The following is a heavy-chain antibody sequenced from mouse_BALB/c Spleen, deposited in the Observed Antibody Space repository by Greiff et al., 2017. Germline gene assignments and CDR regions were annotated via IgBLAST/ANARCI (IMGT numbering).Heavy chain of an antibody. Sequence: EVQLVESGGGLVQPGGSLRLSCATSGFTFTDYYMSWVRQPPGKALEWLGFIRNKANGYTTEYSATVKGPFTITRDNSQSILYLQMHTLRAEDSAAYYCARGMGILRNWYFDVWGAGTTVTVSA. J-gene: IGHJ1*01. V-gene: IGHV7-3*02. CDR1: GFTFTDYY. D-gene: IGHD1-1*01. CDR3: ARGMGILRNWYFDV. CDR2: IRNKANGYTT.